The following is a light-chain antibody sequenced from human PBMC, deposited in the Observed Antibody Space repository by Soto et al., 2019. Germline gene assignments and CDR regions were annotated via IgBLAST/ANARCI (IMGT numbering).Light chain of an antibody. Sequence: DIVMTQSPLSLPVTPGEPASISCRSSQSLLHSNGYNYLDWYLQKPGQSPQLLIYLDSNRASGVPDRFSGSGSGTDFTLKISRVEAEDAGVYYCMHVLQTPIIFGQGTRLEIK. CDR3: MHVLQTPII. J-gene: IGKJ5*01. CDR2: LDS. V-gene: IGKV2-28*01. CDR1: QSLLHSNGYNY.